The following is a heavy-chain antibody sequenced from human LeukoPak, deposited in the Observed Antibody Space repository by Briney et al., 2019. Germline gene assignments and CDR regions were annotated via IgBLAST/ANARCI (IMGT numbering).Heavy chain of an antibody. CDR1: GFTFSSYA. Sequence: PGRSLRLSCAASGFTFSSYALHCVRQAPGKGLDWVAVISYDGSNEYYAVSVKGRFTVSRDSSKNTLYLQMNSLRPEDTAVYYCARDLTLRYCSGGSCYSGMNVWGQGTTVTVSS. D-gene: IGHD2-15*01. CDR2: ISYDGSNE. CDR3: ARDLTLRYCSGGSCYSGMNV. V-gene: IGHV3-30-3*01. J-gene: IGHJ6*02.